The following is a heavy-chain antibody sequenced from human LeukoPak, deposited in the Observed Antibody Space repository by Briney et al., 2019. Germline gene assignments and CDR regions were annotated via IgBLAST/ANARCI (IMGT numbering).Heavy chain of an antibody. CDR3: AKEGRSLQTY. CDR2: IKEDGTET. J-gene: IGHJ4*02. D-gene: IGHD5-24*01. Sequence: GGSLRLSCAASGFTVSSNYMSWVRLAPGKGLEWVANIKEDGTETYYVDSVKGRFTISRDNAKNSLYLQMNSLRVEDTAVYYCAKEGRSLQTYWSQGTLVTVSS. V-gene: IGHV3-7*03. CDR1: GFTVSSNY.